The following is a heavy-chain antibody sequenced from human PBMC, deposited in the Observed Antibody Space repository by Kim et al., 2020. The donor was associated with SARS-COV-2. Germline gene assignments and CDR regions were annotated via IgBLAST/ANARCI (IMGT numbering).Heavy chain of an antibody. CDR2: VSYSGST. J-gene: IGHJ4*02. Sequence: SETLSLTCTVSGGSISTGGYYWNWIRQHPGKGLEWIGSVSYSGSTYYIPSLKSRLTISIDTSKNQFSLKLDSVTAADTAMYYCSGDYYDSSGYYNNYWGQGTLVTVSS. CDR3: SGDYYDSSGYYNNY. CDR1: GGSISTGGYY. D-gene: IGHD3-22*01. V-gene: IGHV4-31*03.